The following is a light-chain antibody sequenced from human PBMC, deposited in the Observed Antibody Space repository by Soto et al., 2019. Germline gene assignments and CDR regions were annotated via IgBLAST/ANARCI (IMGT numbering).Light chain of an antibody. Sequence: DIQMTQSPSTLSASVGDRVTITCRASQSIDSWLAWYQHKPGKAPKLLIFKASTLETGVPSRFSGSGSETEFTLTISSLQPDDSATYYCQPYNSYSRTFGQGNKGEIK. J-gene: IGKJ1*01. V-gene: IGKV1-5*03. CDR1: QSIDSW. CDR2: KAS. CDR3: QPYNSYSRT.